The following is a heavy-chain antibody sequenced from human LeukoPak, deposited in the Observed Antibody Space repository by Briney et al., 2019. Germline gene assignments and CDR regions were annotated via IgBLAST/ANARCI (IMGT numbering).Heavy chain of an antibody. Sequence: GGSLRLSCAASGFTFSSYGMSWVRQAPGKGLEWVSSISGSGGTTYYADSVKGRFTISRDNSKNTLYLQMNSLRADDTTVYSCAKDPPTVMANAFHIWGQGTMVTVS. CDR2: ISGSGGTT. D-gene: IGHD5-18*01. V-gene: IGHV3-23*01. J-gene: IGHJ3*02. CDR1: GFTFSSYG. CDR3: AKDPPTVMANAFHI.